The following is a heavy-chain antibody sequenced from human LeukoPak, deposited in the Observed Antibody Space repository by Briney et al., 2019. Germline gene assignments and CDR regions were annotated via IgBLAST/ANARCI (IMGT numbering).Heavy chain of an antibody. CDR2: IYYSGST. CDR3: ARTVVVVAATPLDYLDY. J-gene: IGHJ4*02. V-gene: IGHV4-31*03. D-gene: IGHD2-15*01. CDR1: GGSISSGGYY. Sequence: SETLSLTCTVSGGSISSGGYYWSWIRQHPGKGLEWIGYIYYSGSTYYNPSLKSRVTISVDTSKNQFSLKLSSVTAADTAVYYCARTVVVVAATPLDYLDYWGQGTLVTVSS.